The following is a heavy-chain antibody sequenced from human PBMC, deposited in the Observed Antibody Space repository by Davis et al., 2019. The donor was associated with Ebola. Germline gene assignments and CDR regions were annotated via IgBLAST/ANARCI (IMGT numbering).Heavy chain of an antibody. CDR2: IWYDGSNK. Sequence: GESLKISCAASGFTFSSYGMHWVRQAPGKGLEWVAVIWYDGSNKFYADSVKGRFTISRDNSKNTLYLQMNSLRAEDTAVYYCAKDGEITIFGWYFDLWGRGTLVTVSS. V-gene: IGHV3-33*06. CDR3: AKDGEITIFGWYFDL. D-gene: IGHD3-3*01. J-gene: IGHJ2*01. CDR1: GFTFSSYG.